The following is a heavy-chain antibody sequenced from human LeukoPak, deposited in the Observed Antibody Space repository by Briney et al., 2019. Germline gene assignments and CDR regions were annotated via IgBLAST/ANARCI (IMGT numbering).Heavy chain of an antibody. CDR3: AKVALLWFGELSPRGWFDP. CDR2: IIGSGGST. Sequence: GGSLRLSCAASGFTFSSYAMSWVRQAPGKGLEWVSAIIGSGGSTYYADSVKGRFTISRDNSKNTLYLQMNSLRAEDTAVYYCAKVALLWFGELSPRGWFDPWGQGTLVTVSS. J-gene: IGHJ5*02. V-gene: IGHV3-23*01. D-gene: IGHD3-10*01. CDR1: GFTFSSYA.